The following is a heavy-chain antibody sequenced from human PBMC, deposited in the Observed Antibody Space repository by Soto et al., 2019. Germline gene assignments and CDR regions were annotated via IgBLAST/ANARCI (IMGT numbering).Heavy chain of an antibody. Sequence: SGPTLVNPTQTLTLTCSFSGFSLSTSGVGVGWIRQSPGKALEWLALIYWSGDEHYRPSLKSRLSIIKDTSKNHVVLIMTDMDPVDTATYYCARGLATLPVFAFEIWGQGTMVTVSS. CDR2: IYWSGDE. CDR1: GFSLSTSGVG. J-gene: IGHJ3*02. V-gene: IGHV2-5*01. D-gene: IGHD6-6*01. CDR3: ARGLATLPVFAFEI.